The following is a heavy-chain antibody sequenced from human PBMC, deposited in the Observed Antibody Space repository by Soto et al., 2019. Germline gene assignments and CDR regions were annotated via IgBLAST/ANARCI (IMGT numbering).Heavy chain of an antibody. J-gene: IGHJ5*02. Sequence: AETRSRTGSVSGCSISSSSYYWGWIRQPPGKGLEWIGSIYYSGSTYYNPSLKSRVTISVDTSKNQFSLKLSSVTAADTAVYYCARHSPNSLGYDALYNWFDPWGQGTLVTVSS. V-gene: IGHV4-39*01. CDR3: ARHSPNSLGYDALYNWFDP. CDR1: GCSISSSSYY. D-gene: IGHD5-12*01. CDR2: IYYSGST.